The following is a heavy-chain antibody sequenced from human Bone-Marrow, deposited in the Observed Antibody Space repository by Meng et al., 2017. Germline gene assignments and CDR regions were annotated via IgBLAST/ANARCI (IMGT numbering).Heavy chain of an antibody. CDR2: IKQDGSEK. CDR3: AREGYSSSWSFTPYYYYGMDV. CDR1: GFTFSSYW. D-gene: IGHD6-13*01. Sequence: GESLKISCAASGFTFSSYWMHWVRQAPGKGLEWVANIKQDGSEKYYVDSVKGRFTISRDNAKNSLYLQMNSLRAEDTAVYYCAREGYSSSWSFTPYYYYGMDVWGQGTTVTVSS. V-gene: IGHV3-7*01. J-gene: IGHJ6*02.